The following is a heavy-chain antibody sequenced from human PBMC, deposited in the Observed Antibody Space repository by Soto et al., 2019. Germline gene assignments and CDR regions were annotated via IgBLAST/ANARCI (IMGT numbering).Heavy chain of an antibody. Sequence: QITLKESGPTLVKPTQTLTLTCTFSGFSLSTSGVGVGWIRQPPGKALEWLALIYWDDDEHYNPSLKSRLTLTKETSTNQVPLIMSNIDAVDTATYYCAHRRASGFDYWGPGTLVTVSS. CDR3: AHRRASGFDY. J-gene: IGHJ4*02. D-gene: IGHD1-26*01. CDR2: IYWDDDE. V-gene: IGHV2-5*02. CDR1: GFSLSTSGVG.